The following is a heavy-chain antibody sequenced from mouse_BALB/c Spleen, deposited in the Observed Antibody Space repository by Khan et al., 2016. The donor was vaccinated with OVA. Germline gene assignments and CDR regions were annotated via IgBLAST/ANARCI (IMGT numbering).Heavy chain of an antibody. Sequence: VQLKESGGGLVQPGGSRKLSCAASGFTFSSFGMHWVRQAPKKGLEWVAYISSGSSTIYYVDTVKGRFTISRDNPKNTLFLQMTSLRSEDTAMYYCARSGSNFHWYFDVWGAGTSVTVSS. J-gene: IGHJ1*01. V-gene: IGHV5-17*02. D-gene: IGHD2-5*01. CDR3: ARSGSNFHWYFDV. CDR1: GFTFSSFG. CDR2: ISSGSSTI.